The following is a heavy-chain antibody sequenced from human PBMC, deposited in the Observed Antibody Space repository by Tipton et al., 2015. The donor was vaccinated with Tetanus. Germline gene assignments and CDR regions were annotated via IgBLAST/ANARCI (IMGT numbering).Heavy chain of an antibody. J-gene: IGHJ5*02. V-gene: IGHV3-30*16. CDR2: ISYDGTNK. Sequence: QLVQSGAEVKKPGASVKVSCEASGYTFSIYAIGWVRQAPGQGLEWVALISYDGTNKFYADSVRGRFTISRDSSKRTVYLQMNSLRPEDTAVYYCAKDGGVAEAAPKDNWFDPWGQGTLVTVSS. CDR3: AKDGGVAEAAPKDNWFDP. CDR1: GYTFSIYA. D-gene: IGHD6-13*01.